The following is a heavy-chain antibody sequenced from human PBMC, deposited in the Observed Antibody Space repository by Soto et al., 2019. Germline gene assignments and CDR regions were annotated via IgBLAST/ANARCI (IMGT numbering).Heavy chain of an antibody. D-gene: IGHD6-13*01. J-gene: IGHJ5*02. CDR1: GGTFSSYA. V-gene: IGHV1-3*01. CDR2: INAGNGNT. Sequence: ASVKVSCKASGGTFSSYAISWVRQAPGQRLKWMGWINAGNGNTKYSQKFQGRVTITRDTSASTAYMELSSLRSEDTAVYYCARDGQQLLFWFDPWGQGTLVTVSS. CDR3: ARDGQQLLFWFDP.